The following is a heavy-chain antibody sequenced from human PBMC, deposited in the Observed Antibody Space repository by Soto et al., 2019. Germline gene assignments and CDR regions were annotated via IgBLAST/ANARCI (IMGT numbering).Heavy chain of an antibody. D-gene: IGHD2-2*01. Sequence: QITLKESGPTLVKPTQTLTLTCTFSGFSISADGVGVGWIRQPPGKALEWLALIYWDDDQRYSPSLKTRLTITKDTSKNQVVLTMTNMDPVDTATYYCAHAYGGTSWPNDAFDVWGQGTVVTVSS. CDR2: IYWDDDQ. CDR3: AHAYGGTSWPNDAFDV. J-gene: IGHJ3*01. CDR1: GFSISADGVG. V-gene: IGHV2-5*02.